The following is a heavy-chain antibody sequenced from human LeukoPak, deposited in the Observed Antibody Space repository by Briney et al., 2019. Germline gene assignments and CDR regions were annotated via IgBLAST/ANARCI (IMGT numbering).Heavy chain of an antibody. V-gene: IGHV4-61*01. Sequence: PSETLSLTCTVSGGSVSSGSYYWSWIRQPPGKGLEWIGYIYYSGSTNYNPSLKSRVTISVDTSKNQFSLKLSSVTAADTAVYYCASPRSYYDSSGYYISWGQGTLVTVSS. CDR1: GGSVSSGSYY. J-gene: IGHJ5*02. D-gene: IGHD3-22*01. CDR3: ASPRSYYDSSGYYIS. CDR2: IYYSGST.